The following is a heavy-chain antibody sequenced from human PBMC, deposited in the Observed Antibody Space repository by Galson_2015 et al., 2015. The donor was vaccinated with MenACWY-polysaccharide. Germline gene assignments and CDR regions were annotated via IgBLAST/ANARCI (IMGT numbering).Heavy chain of an antibody. CDR2: IFLDGDK. Sequence: PALVKPTQTLSLTCTFSGFSVTATGVGVGWIRQPPGKAPEWLAHIFLDGDKRFSPSLGTRLLITKGTPRDQVVLTMTDMDPVDTATYYCVRLLGGVSFDSWGQGTL. V-gene: IGHV2-5*02. CDR3: VRLLGGVSFDS. D-gene: IGHD1-26*01. J-gene: IGHJ4*02. CDR1: GFSVTATGVG.